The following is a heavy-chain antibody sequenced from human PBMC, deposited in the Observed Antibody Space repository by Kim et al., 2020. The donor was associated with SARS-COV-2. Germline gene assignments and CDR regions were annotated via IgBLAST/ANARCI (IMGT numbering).Heavy chain of an antibody. CDR3: AKGISSSGWSYGVDV. D-gene: IGHD6-19*01. J-gene: IGHJ6*04. Sequence: GGSLRLSCAASGFTFSNYAMSWVRQAPGKGLEWVSGISASGYSTYYADSVKGRFTISRDNSKNTLYLQMNSLRAEDTAVYYYAKGISSSGWSYGVDVWGNGTTVTVSS. V-gene: IGHV3-23*01. CDR1: GFTFSNYA. CDR2: ISASGYST.